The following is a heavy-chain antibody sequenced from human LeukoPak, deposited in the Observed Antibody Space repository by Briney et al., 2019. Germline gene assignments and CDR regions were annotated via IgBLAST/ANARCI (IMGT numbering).Heavy chain of an antibody. CDR1: GFTFSSYS. CDR3: AGDVNTVEDAFDI. D-gene: IGHD4-23*01. CDR2: ISSSSSYI. V-gene: IGHV3-21*01. J-gene: IGHJ3*02. Sequence: PGGSLRLSCAASGFTFSSYSMNWVRQAPGKGLEWVSSISSSSSYIYYADSVKGRFTISRDNAKNSLYLQMNSLRAEDTAVYYCAGDVNTVEDAFDIWGQGTMVTVSS.